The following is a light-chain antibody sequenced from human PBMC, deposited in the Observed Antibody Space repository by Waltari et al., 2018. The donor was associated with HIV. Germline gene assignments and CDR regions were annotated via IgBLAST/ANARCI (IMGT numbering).Light chain of an antibody. V-gene: IGLV2-14*03. CDR2: DVS. CDR3: GSYTSSSTLV. CDR1: SSDVGAYNF. Sequence: QSALTQPASVSGSPGQSITISCTGTSSDVGAYNFVSWYQQHPGKAPKLMIYDVSSRPSGVSDRFSGSKSGNTASLTISGLRAEDGADYYCGSYTSSSTLVFGGGTKLTVL. J-gene: IGLJ3*02.